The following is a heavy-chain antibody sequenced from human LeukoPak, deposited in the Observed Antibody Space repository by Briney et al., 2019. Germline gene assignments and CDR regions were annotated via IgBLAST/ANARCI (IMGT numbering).Heavy chain of an antibody. Sequence: HPGGSLRLSCAASGFTVSSNFMSWVRQAPGKGLEWVSVIYGGSTTYYADSVKGRFTISRDNSRNTLYLQMNSLRVEDTAVYYCARIYNWGYSYWGQGTLVTVSS. CDR1: GFTVSSNF. CDR3: ARIYNWGYSY. V-gene: IGHV3-66*01. CDR2: IYGGSTT. D-gene: IGHD1-20*01. J-gene: IGHJ4*02.